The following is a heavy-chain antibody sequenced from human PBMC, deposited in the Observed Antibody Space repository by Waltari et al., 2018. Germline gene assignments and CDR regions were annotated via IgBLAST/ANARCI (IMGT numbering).Heavy chain of an antibody. Sequence: QVQLVQSGAEVKKPGSSVKVSCKASGGTFSSYAISWVGKAPGQGLEWMGGIIPIFGTANYAQKFQGRVTITADKSTSTAYMELSSLRSEDTAVYYCASGIDHWGEVAFDIWGQGTMVTVSS. D-gene: IGHD7-27*01. V-gene: IGHV1-69*14. CDR3: ASGIDHWGEVAFDI. J-gene: IGHJ3*02. CDR2: IIPIFGTA. CDR1: GGTFSSYA.